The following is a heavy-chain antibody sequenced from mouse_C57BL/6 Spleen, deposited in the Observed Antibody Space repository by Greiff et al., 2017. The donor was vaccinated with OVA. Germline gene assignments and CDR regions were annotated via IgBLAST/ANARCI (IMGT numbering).Heavy chain of an antibody. Sequence: QVQLQQPGTELVKPGASVKLSCKASGYTFTSYWMHWVKQRPGQGLEWIGNINPSNGGTNYNEKFKSKATLTVDKSSSTAYMQLSSLTSEDSAVYYCARDDGSRRYYYATDYWGQGTSVTVSS. V-gene: IGHV1-53*01. CDR1: GYTFTSYW. CDR3: ARDDGSRRYYYATDY. J-gene: IGHJ4*01. D-gene: IGHD1-1*01. CDR2: INPSNGGT.